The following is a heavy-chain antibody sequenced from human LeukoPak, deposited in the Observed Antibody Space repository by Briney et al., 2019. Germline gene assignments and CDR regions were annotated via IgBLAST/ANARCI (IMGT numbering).Heavy chain of an antibody. D-gene: IGHD1-26*01. Sequence: PSETLSLTCTVTGGSFTTYYWSWIRQPPGKGLEWIGHFYYSGSTNYNPSLKSRVTISVDTSRNQFSLKLTSVIAADTAVYYCARGQGGNYYLNYFDYWAQGALVTVSS. CDR3: ARGQGGNYYLNYFDY. CDR2: FYYSGST. J-gene: IGHJ4*02. V-gene: IGHV4-59*01. CDR1: GGSFTTYY.